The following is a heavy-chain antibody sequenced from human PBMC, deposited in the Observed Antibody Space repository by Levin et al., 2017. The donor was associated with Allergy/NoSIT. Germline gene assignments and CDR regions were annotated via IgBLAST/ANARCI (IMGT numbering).Heavy chain of an antibody. CDR3: ASVRYPSRGEDFMDC. V-gene: IGHV3-72*01. Sequence: PGGSLRLSSAASGFTFSDHFMDWVRQAPGKGLEWVGRSRDKARSYTTEYAASVKDRFTISREDSKNSLFLQMNSLKTEDTGLYYCASVRYPSRGEDFMDCWGQGTLVTVAS. D-gene: IGHD3-10*01. CDR1: GFTFSDHF. CDR2: SRDKARSYTT. J-gene: IGHJ4*02.